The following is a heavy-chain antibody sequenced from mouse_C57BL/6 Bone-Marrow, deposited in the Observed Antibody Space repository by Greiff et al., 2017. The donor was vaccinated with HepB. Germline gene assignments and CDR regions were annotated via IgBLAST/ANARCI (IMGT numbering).Heavy chain of an antibody. J-gene: IGHJ2*01. CDR2: IDPSDSYT. Sequence: QVQLQQSGAELVKPGASVKLSCKASGYTFTSYWMQWVKQRPGQGLEWIGEIDPSDSYTNYNQKFKGKATLTVDTSSSTAYMQLSSLTSEDSAVYYCARLDSSGFYFDYWGQGTTLTVSS. CDR1: GYTFTSYW. V-gene: IGHV1-50*01. D-gene: IGHD3-2*02. CDR3: ARLDSSGFYFDY.